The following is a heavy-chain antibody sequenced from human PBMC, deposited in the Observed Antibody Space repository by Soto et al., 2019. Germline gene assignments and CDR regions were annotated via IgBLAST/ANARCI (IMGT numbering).Heavy chain of an antibody. Sequence: QVQLVQSGAEVKKPGASVKVSCKASGYTFTGYYMHWVRQAPGQGLEWMGWINPNSGGTNYAQKFQGRVTMTRDTSISTAYMELSRLRSDDTAVYYCARKINCSSTSCNPSYGMDVWGQGTTVTVSS. CDR3: ARKINCSSTSCNPSYGMDV. V-gene: IGHV1-2*02. CDR1: GYTFTGYY. J-gene: IGHJ6*02. D-gene: IGHD2-2*01. CDR2: INPNSGGT.